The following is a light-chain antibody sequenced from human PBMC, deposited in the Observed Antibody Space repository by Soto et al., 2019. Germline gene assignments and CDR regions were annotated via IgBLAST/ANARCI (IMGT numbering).Light chain of an antibody. V-gene: IGLV2-14*03. CDR2: GVT. J-gene: IGLJ2*01. CDR1: NSDIGSYDF. Sequence: QSALTQPASISGSPGQSITISCTGSNSDIGSYDFVAWYQQLPGRSPRLIIYGVTNRPSGVSDRFSGSKSGNTASLTISGLQEDDEADYYCSSYTDRNTLRAFGGGTKLTVL. CDR3: SSYTDRNTLRA.